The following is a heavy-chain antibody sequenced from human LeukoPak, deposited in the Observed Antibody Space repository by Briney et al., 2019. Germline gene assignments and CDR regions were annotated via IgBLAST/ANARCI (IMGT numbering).Heavy chain of an antibody. CDR1: GFTFSSYA. D-gene: IGHD3-10*01. CDR2: ISGSGGST. J-gene: IGHJ4*02. Sequence: GGSLRLSCAASGFTFSSYAMSWVRQAPGKGLEWVSAISGSGGSTYYADSVRGRFTISRDNSKSTLYLQMNSLRAEDTALYYCAKDNGYYGSGKDYWGQGTLVTVSS. CDR3: AKDNGYYGSGKDY. V-gene: IGHV3-23*01.